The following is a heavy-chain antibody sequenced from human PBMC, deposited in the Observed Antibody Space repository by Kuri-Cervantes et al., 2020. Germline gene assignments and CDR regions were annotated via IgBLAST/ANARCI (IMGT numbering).Heavy chain of an antibody. CDR3: ARDIPGQWLVFEL. V-gene: IGHV1-3*01. CDR1: GYTFTSYA. CDR2: INAGNGNT. J-gene: IGHJ4*02. Sequence: ASVKVSCKASGYTFTSYAMHWVRQAPGQGLEWMGWINAGNGNTKYSQKFQGRVTITRDTSASTAYMELRSLRSDDTAVYYCARDIPGQWLVFELWGQGTLVTVSS. D-gene: IGHD6-19*01.